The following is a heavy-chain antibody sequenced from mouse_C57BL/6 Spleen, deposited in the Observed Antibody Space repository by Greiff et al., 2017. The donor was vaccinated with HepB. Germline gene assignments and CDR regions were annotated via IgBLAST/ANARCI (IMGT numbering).Heavy chain of an antibody. D-gene: IGHD6-5*01. Sequence: EVQLVESGPGLVKPSQSLSLTCSVTGYSITSGYYWNWIRQFPGNKLEWMGYISYDGSNNYNPSLKNRISITRDTSKNQFFLKLNSVTTEDTATYYCARDAYDRLDYWGQGTTLTVSS. CDR3: ARDAYDRLDY. V-gene: IGHV3-6*01. CDR1: GYSITSGYY. CDR2: ISYDGSN. J-gene: IGHJ2*01.